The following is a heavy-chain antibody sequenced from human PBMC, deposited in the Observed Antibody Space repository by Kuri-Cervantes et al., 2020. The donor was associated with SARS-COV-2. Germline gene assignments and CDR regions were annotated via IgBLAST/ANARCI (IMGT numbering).Heavy chain of an antibody. CDR1: GFSLSTSGMR. CDR3: ARIPAVAGFFDY. J-gene: IGHJ4*02. Sequence: SGPTLVKPTQTLTLTCTFSGFSLSTSGMRVSWIRQPPGKALEWLARIDWDDDKFYSTSLKTRLTISKDTSKNQVVLTMTNMDPVDTATYYCARIPAVAGFFDYWGQGTLVTVSS. V-gene: IGHV2-70*04. CDR2: IDWDDDK. D-gene: IGHD6-19*01.